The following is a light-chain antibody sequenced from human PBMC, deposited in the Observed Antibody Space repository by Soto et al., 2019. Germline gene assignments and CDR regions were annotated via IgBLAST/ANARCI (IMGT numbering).Light chain of an antibody. J-gene: IGKJ5*01. V-gene: IGKV1-33*01. CDR2: DVL. CDR1: QDITNY. Sequence: DIQMPQSPSSLSASVGDRVTISCQASQDITNYLNWFQQNPGKAPKLLSYDVLNLEPGVPARFSGSGSGAYFTLTISSLQPEDMAKYYCQEYDKLPITFGQGTRLESK. CDR3: QEYDKLPIT.